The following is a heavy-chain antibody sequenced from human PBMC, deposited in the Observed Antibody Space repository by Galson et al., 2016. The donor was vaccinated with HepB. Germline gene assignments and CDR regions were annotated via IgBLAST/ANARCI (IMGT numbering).Heavy chain of an antibody. CDR1: GGSVSSGSKY. CDR3: ARDFESRYASGSYKGY. J-gene: IGHJ4*02. Sequence: ETLSLTCTVSGGSVSSGSKYWTWIRQPPGKGLEWIGFIYYSGTTNYNPSLKSRVTMSVDTSKNQFSLKLSSVTAADTAVYYCARDFESRYASGSYKGYWGQGTLVTVSS. V-gene: IGHV4-61*01. CDR2: IYYSGTT. D-gene: IGHD3-10*01.